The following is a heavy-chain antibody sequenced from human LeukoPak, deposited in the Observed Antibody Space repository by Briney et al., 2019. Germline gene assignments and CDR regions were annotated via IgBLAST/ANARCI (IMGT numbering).Heavy chain of an antibody. CDR3: ARNYYYDRSGYYYGMVDY. J-gene: IGHJ4*02. V-gene: IGHV1-8*01. D-gene: IGHD3-22*01. CDR1: GYTFTSSV. Sequence: ASVKVSCTASGYTFTSSVINWVRQATGHRLGWMGWMNLNSGNTGYAKKFQARGTMTRNTAISTAYMELSSLRSEDTAVYYWARNYYYDRSGYYYGMVDYWGQGALVTVSS. CDR2: MNLNSGNT.